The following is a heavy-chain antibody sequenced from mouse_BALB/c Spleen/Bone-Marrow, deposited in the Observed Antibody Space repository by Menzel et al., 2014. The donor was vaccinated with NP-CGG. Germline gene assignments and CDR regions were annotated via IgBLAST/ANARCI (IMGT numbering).Heavy chain of an antibody. CDR2: ILPGSGST. V-gene: IGHV1-9*01. Sequence: VKVVESGAELMKPGASVKISCKATGYTFSSYWIEWVRQRPGHGLEWIGEILPGSGSTNSNEKFKGKATFTADTSSNTAYMQLSSLTSEDSAVYFCARDSSDYLAWFAYWGQGTLVTVSA. CDR3: ARDSSDYLAWFAY. J-gene: IGHJ3*01. CDR1: GYTFSSYW. D-gene: IGHD3-2*01.